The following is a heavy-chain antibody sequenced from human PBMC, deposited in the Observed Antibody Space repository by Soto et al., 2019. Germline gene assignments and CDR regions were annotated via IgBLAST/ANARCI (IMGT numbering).Heavy chain of an antibody. D-gene: IGHD2-21*02. CDR2: INPNSGGT. CDR3: ARTYGVTAMLFDY. Sequence: GASVKVSCKASGYTFTGYYMHWVRQAPGQGLEWMGWINPNSGGTNYAQKFQGRVTMTRDTSISTAYMELSRLRSDDTAVYYCARTYGVTAMLFDYWGQGTLVTVSS. J-gene: IGHJ4*02. CDR1: GYTFTGYY. V-gene: IGHV1-2*02.